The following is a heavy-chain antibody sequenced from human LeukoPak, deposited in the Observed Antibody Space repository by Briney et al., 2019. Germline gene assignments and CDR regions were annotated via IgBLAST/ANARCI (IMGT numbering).Heavy chain of an antibody. CDR1: GLTFSTSD. CDR3: ATRPTPRDRDF. D-gene: IGHD5-24*01. CDR2: IVQSGTT. J-gene: IGHJ4*02. Sequence: PGGSLRLSCVASGLTFSTSDTSWVRQAPGKGPEWLSLIVQSGTTHYAESVEGRFTISRDNSQNTVFMQMNSLRAEDTAVYYCATRPTPRDRDFWGQGTLVTVSS. V-gene: IGHV3-23*01.